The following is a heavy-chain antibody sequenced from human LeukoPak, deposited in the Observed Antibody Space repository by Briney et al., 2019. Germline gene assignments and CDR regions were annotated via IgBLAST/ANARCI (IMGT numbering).Heavy chain of an antibody. V-gene: IGHV3-21*04. CDR1: GFTFSDSG. CDR3: AKEQWTWIQQFNPGTFDY. D-gene: IGHD1-14*01. Sequence: PWGSLRLSCAASGFTFSDSGMNWVRQAPGKGLEWVSFISSSSSYIYFADSMRGRFTIPRDNAKHLVYLQMNSLRAEDTALYYCAKEQWTWIQQFNPGTFDYWGQGTLVTISS. J-gene: IGHJ4*02. CDR2: ISSSSSYI.